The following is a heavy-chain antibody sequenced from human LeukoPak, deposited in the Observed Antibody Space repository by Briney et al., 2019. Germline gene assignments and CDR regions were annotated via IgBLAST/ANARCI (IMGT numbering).Heavy chain of an antibody. D-gene: IGHD6-13*01. V-gene: IGHV6-1*01. CDR1: GDSVSSNSAA. CDR3: ARAKGRSPLFDY. CDR2: TYYRSKWYN. J-gene: IGHJ4*02. Sequence: SQTLSLTCAISGDSVSSNSAAWNWIRQSPSRGLEWLVRTYYRSKWYNDYAVSVKGRIAINPDTSKNQFSLQLNSVTPEDTAVYYCARAKGRSPLFDYWGQGTLVTVSS.